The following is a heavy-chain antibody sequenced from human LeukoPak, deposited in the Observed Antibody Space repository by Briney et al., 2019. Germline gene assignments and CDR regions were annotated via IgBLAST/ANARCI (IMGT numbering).Heavy chain of an antibody. CDR2: ISYDGSNK. CDR3: AKWELYSGFYYIDY. D-gene: IGHD1-26*01. Sequence: GGSLRLSCAASGFTFSSYAMHWVRQAPGKGLEWVAVISYDGSNKYYADSVKGRFTISRDNAKNSLYLQMNSLRAEDTAVYYCAKWELYSGFYYIDYWGQGTLATVSS. J-gene: IGHJ4*02. V-gene: IGHV3-30-3*02. CDR1: GFTFSSYA.